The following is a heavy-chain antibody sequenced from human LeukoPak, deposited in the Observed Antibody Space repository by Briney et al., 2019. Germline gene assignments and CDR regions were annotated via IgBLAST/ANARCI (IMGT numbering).Heavy chain of an antibody. Sequence: ASVKVSCKTSGYTFTIYYMHWVRQAPGRGLEWMGWINPNSGGTNYAQKFQGRVTMTRDTSISTAYMELSRLRSDDTAVYYCARSDLYGDYPPGKYWGQGTLVTVSS. CDR1: GYTFTIYY. CDR3: ARSDLYGDYPPGKY. J-gene: IGHJ4*02. CDR2: INPNSGGT. D-gene: IGHD4-17*01. V-gene: IGHV1-2*02.